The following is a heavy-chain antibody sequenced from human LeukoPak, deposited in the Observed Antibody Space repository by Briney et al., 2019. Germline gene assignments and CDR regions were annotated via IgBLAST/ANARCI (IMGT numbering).Heavy chain of an antibody. Sequence: GGSLRLSCAASGFTFSSYEMNWVRQAPGKGLEWVAVIWYDGSNKYYADSVKGRFTISRDNSKNTLYLQMNSLRAEDTAVYYCARVRDSSSWYGGFDYWGQGTLVTASS. CDR1: GFTFSSYE. V-gene: IGHV3-33*08. D-gene: IGHD6-13*01. J-gene: IGHJ4*02. CDR2: IWYDGSNK. CDR3: ARVRDSSSWYGGFDY.